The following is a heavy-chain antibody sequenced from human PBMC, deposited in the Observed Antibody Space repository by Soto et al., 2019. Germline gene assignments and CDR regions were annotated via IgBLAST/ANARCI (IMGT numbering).Heavy chain of an antibody. CDR3: VRGGNYVWGSYQD. Sequence: EVQLVGSGGGLGQPGGSLRLSCAASGFTFRNYWMYWVRQAPGKGLVWVSHINGDGSITAYADSVRGRFTISRDDAKNTLFLQMNSLRPEDTAVYYCVRGGNYVWGSYQDWGQGTLVTVSS. CDR1: GFTFRNYW. J-gene: IGHJ4*02. V-gene: IGHV3-74*01. D-gene: IGHD3-16*02. CDR2: INGDGSIT.